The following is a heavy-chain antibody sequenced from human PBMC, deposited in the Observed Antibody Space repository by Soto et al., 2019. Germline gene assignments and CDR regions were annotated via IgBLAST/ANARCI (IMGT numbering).Heavy chain of an antibody. CDR3: AALTYYDFRPGYYYYMDV. J-gene: IGHJ6*03. V-gene: IGHV1-58*02. CDR1: GFTFTSSA. Sequence: EASVKVSCKASGFTFTSSAMQWVRQARGQRLEWIGWIVVGSGNTNYAQKFQERVTITRDMSTSTAYMELSSLRSEDTAVYYCAALTYYDFRPGYYYYMDVWGKGTTVTVSS. CDR2: IVVGSGNT. D-gene: IGHD3-3*01.